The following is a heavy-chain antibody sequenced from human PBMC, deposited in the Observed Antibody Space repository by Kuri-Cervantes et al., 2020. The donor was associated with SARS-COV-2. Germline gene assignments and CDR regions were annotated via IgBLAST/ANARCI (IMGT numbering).Heavy chain of an antibody. D-gene: IGHD2-2*02. J-gene: IGHJ3*02. Sequence: GGSLRLSCAVSGFTFSSYGMHWVRQAPGKGLEWVAFIRYDGSNKYYADSVKGRFTISRDNSKNTLYLQMNSLRAEDTAVYYCARRVDIVVVPAAIVYAFDIWGQGTMVTVSS. CDR2: IRYDGSNK. CDR1: GFTFSSYG. CDR3: ARRVDIVVVPAAIVYAFDI. V-gene: IGHV3-30*02.